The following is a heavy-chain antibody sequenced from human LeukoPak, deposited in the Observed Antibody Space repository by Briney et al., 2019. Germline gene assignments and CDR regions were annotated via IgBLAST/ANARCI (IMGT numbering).Heavy chain of an antibody. CDR3: ARSAVIVATNPYYYYGMDV. CDR1: GGSISSYY. Sequence: SETLSLTCTVSGGSISSYYWSWIRQPPGKGLGWIGYIYYSGSTNYNPSLKSRVTISVDTSKNQFSLKLSSVTAADTAVYYCARSAVIVATNPYYYYGMDVWGQGTTVTVSS. J-gene: IGHJ6*02. CDR2: IYYSGST. V-gene: IGHV4-59*12. D-gene: IGHD5-12*01.